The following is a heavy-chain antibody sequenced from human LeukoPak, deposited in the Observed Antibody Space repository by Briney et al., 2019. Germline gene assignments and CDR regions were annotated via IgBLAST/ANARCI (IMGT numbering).Heavy chain of an antibody. Sequence: GGSLRLSCVASGLTFSSYELDWVRQVPSKGLEWVSHIGSSADVIYYADSVKGRFTISRDNAKNSLYLQMNSLGAEDTAVYYCARGVVPYYFDYWGQGTLVTVSS. CDR2: IGSSADVI. V-gene: IGHV3-48*03. CDR1: GLTFSSYE. CDR3: ARGVVPYYFDY. D-gene: IGHD2-15*01. J-gene: IGHJ4*02.